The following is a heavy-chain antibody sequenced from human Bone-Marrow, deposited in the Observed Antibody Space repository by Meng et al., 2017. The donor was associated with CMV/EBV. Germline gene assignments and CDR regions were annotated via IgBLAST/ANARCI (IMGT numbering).Heavy chain of an antibody. Sequence: GESLKISCAASGFTFSSYWMSWVRQAPGKGLEWVANIKQDGSEKYYVDSVKGRFTISRDNAKNSLYLQMNSLRAEDTAVYYCARLWGTAFDYWGQGTLVTVSS. CDR1: GFTFSSYW. D-gene: IGHD3-16*01. J-gene: IGHJ4*02. CDR3: ARLWGTAFDY. V-gene: IGHV3-7*01. CDR2: IKQDGSEK.